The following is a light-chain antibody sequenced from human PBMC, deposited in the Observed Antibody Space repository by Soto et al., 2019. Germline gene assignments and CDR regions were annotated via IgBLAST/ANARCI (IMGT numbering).Light chain of an antibody. CDR2: STS. CDR3: QQSYRTPYT. CDR1: QSISNA. Sequence: DIQMTQSPSSLSASVRDRVTITCRASQSISNALNWYQRKPGKAPEFLIYSTSNLQSGVPSRFSGSGSGTDFTLTISSLQPEDFATYYCQQSYRTPYTFGQGTKLEIK. J-gene: IGKJ2*01. V-gene: IGKV1-39*01.